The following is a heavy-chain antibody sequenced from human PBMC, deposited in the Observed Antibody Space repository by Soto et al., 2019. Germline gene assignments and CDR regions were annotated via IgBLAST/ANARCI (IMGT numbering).Heavy chain of an antibody. V-gene: IGHV4-31*03. Sequence: QVQLQESGPGLVKPSQTLSLTCTVSGGSISSVGYYWSWIRQPPGKGLERIGYIYYSGSTYYNPSLKSRVTISVDASKNQSSLKRSSVTAADTAVYYCASDYDFWSGYYSAWGQRTLVTVSS. CDR1: GGSISSVGYY. J-gene: IGHJ5*02. CDR3: ASDYDFWSGYYSA. D-gene: IGHD3-3*01. CDR2: IYYSGST.